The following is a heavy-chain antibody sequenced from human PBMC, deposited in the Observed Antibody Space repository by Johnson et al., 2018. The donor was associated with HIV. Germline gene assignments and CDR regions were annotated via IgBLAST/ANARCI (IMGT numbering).Heavy chain of an antibody. V-gene: IGHV3-30-3*01. J-gene: IGHJ3*02. D-gene: IGHD4-11*01. CDR1: GFTFSNYA. CDR3: ASGGLYIQFLAFDAFDI. Sequence: VQLVESGGGVVQPGRSLRLSCAASGFTFSNYAMHWVRQAPGKGLEWVAVISYDGNNKYYADSVKGRFTISRDNSKNKLYLQLNSLRAEDTAVYYCASGGLYIQFLAFDAFDIWGQGTMVTVSS. CDR2: ISYDGNNK.